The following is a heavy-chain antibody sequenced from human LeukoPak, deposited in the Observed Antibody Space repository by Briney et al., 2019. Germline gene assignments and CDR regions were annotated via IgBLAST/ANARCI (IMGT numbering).Heavy chain of an antibody. CDR1: GFTFSSYA. J-gene: IGHJ4*02. D-gene: IGHD3-16*02. CDR3: AKGLTNYDYVWGSYRHYSPFDY. V-gene: IGHV3-23*01. CDR2: ISGSGGST. Sequence: TGGSLRLSCAASGFTFSSYAMSWVRQAPGKGLEWVSAISGSGGSTYYADSVKGRFTISRDNSKNTLYLQMNSLRAEDTAVYYCAKGLTNYDYVWGSYRHYSPFDYWGQGTLVTVSS.